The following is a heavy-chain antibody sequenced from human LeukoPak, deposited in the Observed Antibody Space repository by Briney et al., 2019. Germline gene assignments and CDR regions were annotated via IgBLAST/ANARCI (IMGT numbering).Heavy chain of an antibody. Sequence: PGGSLRLSCTASGFTFSNAGMNWVRQAPGKGLEWVAVISYDGSNKYCADSMKGRFTISRDNSKNTLYLQMNSLRAEDTAVYYCARGQRRHTDMAPSFDYWGQGTLVTVSS. CDR3: ARGQRRHTDMAPSFDY. CDR1: GFTFSNAG. J-gene: IGHJ4*02. CDR2: ISYDGSNK. D-gene: IGHD5-18*01. V-gene: IGHV3-30*03.